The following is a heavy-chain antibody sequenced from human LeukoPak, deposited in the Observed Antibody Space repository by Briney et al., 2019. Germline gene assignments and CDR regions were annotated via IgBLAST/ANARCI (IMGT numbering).Heavy chain of an antibody. V-gene: IGHV4-31*03. CDR1: GGSISSGGYY. J-gene: IGHJ4*02. CDR3: ARRRAVWYFDY. D-gene: IGHD3-16*01. Sequence: SQTLSLTCTVPGGSISSGGYYWSWIRQHPGKGLEWIGYIYYSGSTYYNPSLKSRVTISVDTSKNQFSLKLSSVTAADTAVYYCARRRAVWYFDYWGQGTLVTVSS. CDR2: IYYSGST.